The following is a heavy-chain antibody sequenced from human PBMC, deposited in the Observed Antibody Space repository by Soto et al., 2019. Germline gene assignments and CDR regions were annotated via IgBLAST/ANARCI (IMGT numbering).Heavy chain of an antibody. CDR3: ARLEGLATISYYFDF. V-gene: IGHV4-39*01. J-gene: IGHJ4*02. Sequence: HLQLQESGPGLVKPSETLSLMCSVSDDSINSDKFYWGWIRQPPGKGLEWIGSIYYRGNAYYNPSLQTRVTISLDKSKSQFPLKLNSVTAADSAVYFCARLEGLATISYYFDFWGPGALVTVSS. CDR1: DDSINSDKFY. D-gene: IGHD3-9*01. CDR2: IYYRGNA.